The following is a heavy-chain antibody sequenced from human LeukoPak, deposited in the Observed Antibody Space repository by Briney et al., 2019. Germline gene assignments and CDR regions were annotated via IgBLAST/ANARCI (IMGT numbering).Heavy chain of an antibody. CDR2: INPNTGGT. V-gene: IGHV1-2*02. CDR1: GYTFTDYF. D-gene: IGHD3-9*01. CDR3: ARKGGAVLTGYHY. J-gene: IGHJ4*02. Sequence: ASVKVSCKASGYTFTDYFMHWVRQAPGQGLEWMGWINPNTGGTSYAQRFQGRVTMTRDTSISTAYMELSSLRSDDTAVFYCARKGGAVLTGYHYWGQGTLVTVSS.